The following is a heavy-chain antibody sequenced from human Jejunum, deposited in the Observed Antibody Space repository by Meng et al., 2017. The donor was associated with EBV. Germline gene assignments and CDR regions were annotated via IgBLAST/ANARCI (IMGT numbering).Heavy chain of an antibody. D-gene: IGHD1-26*01. CDR3: ARDQNGSYFAY. V-gene: IGHV4-61*01. CDR2: IYNSEST. Sequence: QVPLQGSGPGQVQPSDHLSPPAPVSGGSVISCCYYWSWLRQPPGKGLEWIGYIYNSESTNYKSSLKSRVTISADTSKNQFSLRLSSVTAADTAVYYCARDQNGSYFAYWGQGTLVTVSS. J-gene: IGHJ4*02. CDR1: GGSVISCCYY.